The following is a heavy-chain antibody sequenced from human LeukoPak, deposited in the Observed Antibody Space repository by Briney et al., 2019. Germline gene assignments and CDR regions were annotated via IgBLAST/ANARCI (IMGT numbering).Heavy chain of an antibody. CDR2: INHSGST. Sequence: SETLSLTCAVYGGSFSGYYWSWIRQPPGKGLEWIGEINHSGSTNYNPSLKSRVTISVDTSKNQFSLKLSSVTAADTAVYYCARRDRLAGMDVWGQGTTVTVSS. D-gene: IGHD2-15*01. J-gene: IGHJ6*02. V-gene: IGHV4-34*01. CDR3: ARRDRLAGMDV. CDR1: GGSFSGYY.